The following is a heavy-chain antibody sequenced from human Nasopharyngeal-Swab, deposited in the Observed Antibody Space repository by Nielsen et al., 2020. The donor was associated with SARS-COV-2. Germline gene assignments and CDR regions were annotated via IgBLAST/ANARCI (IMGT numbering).Heavy chain of an antibody. Sequence: GESLKISCAASGFTVSSNYMSWVRQAPGKGQEWVSVIYSGGSTYYADSVKGRFTISRDNSKNTLYLQMNSLRAEDTAVYYCARVRSSSSFVYWYFDLWGRGTLVTVSS. CDR2: IYSGGST. CDR3: ARVRSSSSFVYWYFDL. J-gene: IGHJ2*01. D-gene: IGHD6-6*01. V-gene: IGHV3-53*01. CDR1: GFTVSSNY.